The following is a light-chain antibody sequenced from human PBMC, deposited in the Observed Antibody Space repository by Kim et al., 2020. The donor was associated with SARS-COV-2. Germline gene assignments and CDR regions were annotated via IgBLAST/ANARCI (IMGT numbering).Light chain of an antibody. CDR3: QQYSSYPYT. V-gene: IGKV1-5*03. J-gene: IGKJ2*01. CDR2: KAS. CDR1: HSISSW. Sequence: DIQMTQSPSTLSASVGDRVTITCRASHSISSWLAWYQQKAGKAPKVLIYKASTLESGVPSRFSGSGAGTEFTLTITSLQPDDFATYYCQQYSSYPYTFGQGTKVDIK.